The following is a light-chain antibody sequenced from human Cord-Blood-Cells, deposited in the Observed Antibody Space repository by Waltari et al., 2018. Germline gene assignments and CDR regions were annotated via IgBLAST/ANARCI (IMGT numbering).Light chain of an antibody. Sequence: QSVLTQPPSVSGAPGQRVTISCTGSSSNIGAGYDVPWYQQLPGTAPKPLIYGNSKRPSGVPDRFSGSKSGTSASLAITGLQAEDEADYYCQSYDSSLSGSVVFGGGTKLTVL. CDR2: GNS. V-gene: IGLV1-40*01. CDR1: SSNIGAGYD. J-gene: IGLJ2*01. CDR3: QSYDSSLSGSVV.